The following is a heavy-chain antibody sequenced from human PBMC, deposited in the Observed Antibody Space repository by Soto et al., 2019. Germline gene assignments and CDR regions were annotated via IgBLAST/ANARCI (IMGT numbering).Heavy chain of an antibody. J-gene: IGHJ4*02. V-gene: IGHV3-48*01. CDR2: INTRSSTI. Sequence: GGSLRLSCSGAGSSLSGYSMNWVRQAPGKGLEWLSYINTRSSTISYADSVKGRFTISSDNAKDSLYLQMTGLRSDDTAVYYCARDLGYSFDYWGQGTLVTVSS. CDR3: ARDLGYSFDY. CDR1: GSSLSGYS. D-gene: IGHD2-21*01.